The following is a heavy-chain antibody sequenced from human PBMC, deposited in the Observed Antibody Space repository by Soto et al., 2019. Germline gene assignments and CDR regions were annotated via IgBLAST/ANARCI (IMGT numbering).Heavy chain of an antibody. D-gene: IGHD3-22*01. CDR3: ARDREYYDSSGLYFDY. J-gene: IGHJ4*02. CDR2: TYYGWNT. CDR1: GGSISDYY. Sequence: QVQLQESGPGLVKPSETLSLTCSVSGGSISDYYWSWIRQPPGKGLEWIGYTYYGWNTNYNPSLKSRVILSVDTSKNQFSLKLISVTAADTAVYYCARDREYYDSSGLYFDYWGEGPLVTVSS. V-gene: IGHV4-59*01.